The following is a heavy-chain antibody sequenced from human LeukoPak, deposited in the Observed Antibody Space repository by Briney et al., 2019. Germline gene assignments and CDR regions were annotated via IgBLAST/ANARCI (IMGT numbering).Heavy chain of an antibody. D-gene: IGHD2-21*01. CDR1: GYTFTGYY. CDR2: INPNSGGT. Sequence: ASVKVSCKASGYTFTGYYMHWVRQAPGQGLEWMGWINPNSGGTNYAQKFQGRVTMTRDTSISTAYMELSSLRSEDTAVYYCATPAYCGGDCRGAFDIWGQGTMVTVSS. CDR3: ATPAYCGGDCRGAFDI. J-gene: IGHJ3*02. V-gene: IGHV1-2*02.